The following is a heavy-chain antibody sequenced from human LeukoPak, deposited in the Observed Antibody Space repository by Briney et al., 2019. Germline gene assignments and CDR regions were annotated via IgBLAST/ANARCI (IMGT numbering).Heavy chain of an antibody. J-gene: IGHJ3*02. CDR3: ARRSTAGTLKISAFDI. V-gene: IGHV4-39*01. D-gene: IGHD1-1*01. Sequence: SETLSLTCTVSGGSISSSTYYWGWIRQPPGKGLEWIGSIYYSGSTYYNPSLKSRVTISVDTSKNQFSLKLSSVTAADTAVYYCARRSTAGTLKISAFDIWGQGTMVTVSS. CDR1: GGSISSSTYY. CDR2: IYYSGST.